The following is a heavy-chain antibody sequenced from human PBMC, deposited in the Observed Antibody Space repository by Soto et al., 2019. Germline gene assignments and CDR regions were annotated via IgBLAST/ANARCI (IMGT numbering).Heavy chain of an antibody. CDR2: IYYSGST. J-gene: IGHJ5*02. CDR1: GGSISSSSYY. Sequence: PSETLSLTCTVSGGSISSSSYYGGWIRQPPGKGLEWIGSIYYSGSTYYNPSLKSRVTISVDTSKNQFSLKLSSVTAADTAVYYCARGRNWFDPWGQGTLVTVSS. V-gene: IGHV4-39*01. CDR3: ARGRNWFDP.